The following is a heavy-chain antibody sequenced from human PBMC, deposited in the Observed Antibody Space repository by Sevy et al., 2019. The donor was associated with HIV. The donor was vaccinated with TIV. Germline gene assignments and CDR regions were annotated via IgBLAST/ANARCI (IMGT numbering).Heavy chain of an antibody. D-gene: IGHD5-12*01. V-gene: IGHV3-48*01. CDR1: GFTYS. J-gene: IGHJ4*02. Sequence: GGSLRLSCVASGFTYSMNWVRQAPGKGLEWVSYISDSSATIHYADSVKGRFTISRDNAKNSLYLQMNTLRAEDTAVYYCASQRGGYERLYYFDSWGQGPLVTVSS. CDR3: ASQRGGYERLYYFDS. CDR2: ISDSSATI.